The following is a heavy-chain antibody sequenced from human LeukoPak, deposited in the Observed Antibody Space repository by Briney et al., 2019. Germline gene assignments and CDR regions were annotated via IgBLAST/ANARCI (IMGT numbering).Heavy chain of an antibody. CDR2: ISGSGGST. D-gene: IGHD2-15*01. J-gene: IGHJ6*02. CDR3: AKGDRDPHPNYYYYYGMDV. Sequence: PGGSLRLSCAASGFTFSSYAMSWVRQAPGKGLEWVSAISGSGGSTYYADSVKGRFTISRDNSKNTLYLQMNSLRAEDTAVYYCAKGDRDPHPNYYYYYGMDVWGQGTTVTVSS. CDR1: GFTFSSYA. V-gene: IGHV3-23*01.